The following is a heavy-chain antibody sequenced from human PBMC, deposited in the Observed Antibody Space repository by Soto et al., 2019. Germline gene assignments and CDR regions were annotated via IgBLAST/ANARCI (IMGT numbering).Heavy chain of an antibody. CDR2: INSDGSST. CDR1: GFTFSSYW. CDR3: AKDSWYFDL. D-gene: IGHD6-13*01. Sequence: GGSLRLSCAASGFTFSSYWMHWVRQSPGKGLVWVSRINSDGSSTSYADSVKGRFTISRDNAKNTVSLQMNSLRAEDTGVYYCAKDSWYFDLWSQGSLVTVSS. J-gene: IGHJ4*02. V-gene: IGHV3-74*01.